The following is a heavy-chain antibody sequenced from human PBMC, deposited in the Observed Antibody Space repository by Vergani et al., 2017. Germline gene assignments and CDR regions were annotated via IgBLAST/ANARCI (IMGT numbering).Heavy chain of an antibody. CDR3: ARGRPSPLSGSYYYY. V-gene: IGHV4-34*01. CDR2: IYYSGST. D-gene: IGHD1-26*01. Sequence: QVQLQQWGAGLLKPSETLSLTCAVYGGSFSGYYWSWIRQPPGKGLEWIGYIYYSGSTYYNPSLKSRVTISVDTSKNQFSLKLSSVTAADTAVYYCARGRPSPLSGSYYYYWGQGTLVTVSS. CDR1: GGSFSGYY. J-gene: IGHJ4*02.